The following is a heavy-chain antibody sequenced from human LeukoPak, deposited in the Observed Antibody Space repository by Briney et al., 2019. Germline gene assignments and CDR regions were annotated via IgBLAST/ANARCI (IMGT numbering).Heavy chain of an antibody. V-gene: IGHV4-34*01. CDR3: ARFASVNDSSGYKGVDY. CDR2: INHSGST. CDR1: GGSFSGYY. Sequence: PSETLSLTCAVYGGSFSGYYWSWIRQPPGKGLEWIGEINHSGSTNYNPSLKSRVTISVDTSKNQFSLKLSSVTAADTAVYYCARFASVNDSSGYKGVDYWGQGTLVTVSS. D-gene: IGHD3-22*01. J-gene: IGHJ4*02.